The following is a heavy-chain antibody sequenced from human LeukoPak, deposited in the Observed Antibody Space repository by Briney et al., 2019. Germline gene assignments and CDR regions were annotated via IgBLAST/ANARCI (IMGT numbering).Heavy chain of an antibody. Sequence: PSETLSLTCIVSGGSISSSGYYWGWIRQPPGKGLEWIGSVFYSVSTYYNPSLKSRVIISVDTSKNLFSLKLSSVTAADTAVYYCGRASSGGSFDYWGQGTQVTVSS. CDR3: GRASSGGSFDY. CDR1: GGSISSSGYY. D-gene: IGHD2-15*01. J-gene: IGHJ4*02. V-gene: IGHV4-39*07. CDR2: VFYSVST.